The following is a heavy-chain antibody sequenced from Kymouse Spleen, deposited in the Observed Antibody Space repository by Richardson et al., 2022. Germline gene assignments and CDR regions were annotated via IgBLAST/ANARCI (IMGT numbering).Heavy chain of an antibody. CDR1: GFTFSSYG. Sequence: QVQLVESGGGVVQPGRSLRLSCAASGFTFSSYGMHWVRQAPGKGLEWVAVISYDGSNKYYADSVKGRFTISRDNSKNTLYLQMNSLRAEDTAVYYCASYYYGSGSYWNGMDVWGQGTTVTVSS. V-gene: IGHV3-30*18. J-gene: IGHJ6*02. D-gene: IGHD3-10*01. CDR3: ASYYYGSGSYWNGMDV. CDR2: ISYDGSNK.